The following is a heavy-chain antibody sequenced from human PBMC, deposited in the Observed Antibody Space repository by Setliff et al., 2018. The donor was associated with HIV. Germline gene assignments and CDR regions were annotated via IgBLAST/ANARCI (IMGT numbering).Heavy chain of an antibody. D-gene: IGHD3-22*01. V-gene: IGHV1-2*06. CDR1: GYIFSDYY. CDR2: INPNSGAT. J-gene: IGHJ6*03. CDR3: ARTYYYDSSGYYGYYYYYYMDV. Sequence: ASVKVSCKASGYIFSDYYIHWVRQTPGQGLEWMGRINPNSGATDYAQEFQGRVSMTRDTSIRTVYMELSRLRSDDTALYYCARTYYYDSSGYYGYYYYYYMDVWGKGTTVTVSS.